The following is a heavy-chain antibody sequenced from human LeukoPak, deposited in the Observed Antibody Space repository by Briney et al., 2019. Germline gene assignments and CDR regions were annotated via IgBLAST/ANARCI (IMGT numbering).Heavy chain of an antibody. Sequence: SETLSLTCTVSGGSISSYHWSWIRQPPGKGLEWIGYIYYSGSTNYNPSLKSRVTISVDTSKNQFSLKLSSVTAADTAVYYCARDRNGWDSFDYWGQGTLVTVSS. J-gene: IGHJ4*02. V-gene: IGHV4-59*01. CDR2: IYYSGST. CDR3: ARDRNGWDSFDY. CDR1: GGSISSYH. D-gene: IGHD6-19*01.